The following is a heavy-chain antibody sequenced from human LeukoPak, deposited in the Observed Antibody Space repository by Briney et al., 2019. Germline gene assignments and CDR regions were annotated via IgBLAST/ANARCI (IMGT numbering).Heavy chain of an antibody. Sequence: VSVKVSCKASGYTFTGYYMHWVRQAPGQGLEWMGWINPNSGGTNYAQKFLGRVIMTRDTSISTAYMELSRLRSDDTAVYYCARAGYSSSFDYWGQGTLVTVSS. J-gene: IGHJ4*02. CDR1: GYTFTGYY. V-gene: IGHV1-2*02. CDR3: ARAGYSSSFDY. D-gene: IGHD6-19*01. CDR2: INPNSGGT.